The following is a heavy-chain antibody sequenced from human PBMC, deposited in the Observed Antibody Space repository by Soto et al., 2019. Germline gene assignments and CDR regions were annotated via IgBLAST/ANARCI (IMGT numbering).Heavy chain of an antibody. D-gene: IGHD1-7*01. V-gene: IGHV1-58*01. CDR3: AREERVLELPGDY. J-gene: IGHJ4*02. CDR2: IVVGSGNT. Sequence: SVKVSCKASGFTFTSSAVQWVRQARGQRLEWIGWIVVGSGNTNYAQKFQGRVTITRDTSASTAYMELSSLRSEDTAVYYCAREERVLELPGDYWGQGTLVTVSS. CDR1: GFTFTSSA.